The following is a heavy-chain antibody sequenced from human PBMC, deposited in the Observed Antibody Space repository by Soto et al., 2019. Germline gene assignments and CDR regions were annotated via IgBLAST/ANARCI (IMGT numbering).Heavy chain of an antibody. D-gene: IGHD4-17*01. CDR2: IYYSGST. Sequence: QVQLQESGPGLVKPSQTLSLTCTVSGGSISSGGYYWSWIRQHPGKGLEWLGYIYYSGSTYYNPSLKSRVTISVDTSKNQLSLKLCSVTAADTAVYYCARDAYGGPAYYFDYWGQGTLVTVSS. CDR1: GGSISSGGYY. V-gene: IGHV4-31*03. J-gene: IGHJ4*02. CDR3: ARDAYGGPAYYFDY.